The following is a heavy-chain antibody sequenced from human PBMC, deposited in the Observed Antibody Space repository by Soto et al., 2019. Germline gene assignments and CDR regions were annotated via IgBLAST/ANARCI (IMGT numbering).Heavy chain of an antibody. CDR3: ARARRVATNFDY. CDR1: GGSISSGGYS. CDR2: IYHTGSA. V-gene: IGHV4-30-2*01. Sequence: PSETLSLTCAVSGGSISSGGYSWNWIRQAPGKGLEWIGYIYHTGSAYYNPSLKSRVTISVDSSENQFSLKLSSVTAADTAVYYCARARRVATNFDYWGQGTLVTVSS. D-gene: IGHD5-12*01. J-gene: IGHJ4*02.